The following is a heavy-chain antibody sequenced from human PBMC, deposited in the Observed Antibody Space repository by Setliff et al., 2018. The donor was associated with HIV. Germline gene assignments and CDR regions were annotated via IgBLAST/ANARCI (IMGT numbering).Heavy chain of an antibody. CDR3: AREVDVLTTSDAFDI. J-gene: IGHJ3*02. CDR2: IYPGDSDT. CDR1: GYSFTNYW. Sequence: GESLKISCKGSGYSFTNYWIGWVRQMPGKGLEWMGIIYPGDSDTRYSPSFQGQVTISADKSISTAYLQCSSLKASDTAIYYCAREVDVLTTSDAFDIWGRGTMVTVSS. D-gene: IGHD2-21*02. V-gene: IGHV5-51*01.